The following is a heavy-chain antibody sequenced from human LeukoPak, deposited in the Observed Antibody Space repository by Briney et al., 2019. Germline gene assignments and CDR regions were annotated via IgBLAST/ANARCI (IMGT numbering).Heavy chain of an antibody. CDR3: ARDIQLST. Sequence: GGSLRLSCAASGFTFSASAMTCVRQAPGKGLEWVSLISFSGDSIYYADSVRGRFTSSRDNSKDTLYLQMNSLRAEDTAIYYCARDIQLSTWGLGTMVTVSS. CDR2: ISFSGDSI. V-gene: IGHV3-23*01. CDR1: GFTFSASA. D-gene: IGHD5-24*01. J-gene: IGHJ3*01.